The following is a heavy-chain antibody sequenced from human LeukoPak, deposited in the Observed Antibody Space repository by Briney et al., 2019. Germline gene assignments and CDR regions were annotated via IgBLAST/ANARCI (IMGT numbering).Heavy chain of an antibody. CDR2: ISYDGSNK. V-gene: IGHV3-30*18. J-gene: IGHJ4*02. D-gene: IGHD3-10*01. CDR1: GFTFSSYG. Sequence: PGGSLRLSCAASGFTFSSYGMHAVRQAPGRGLEGVAVISYDGSNKYYADSVKGRFTISRDNSKNTLYLQMHSLRAEDTAVYYRAKEGYERGFDYWGQGTLVTVSS. CDR3: AKEGYERGFDY.